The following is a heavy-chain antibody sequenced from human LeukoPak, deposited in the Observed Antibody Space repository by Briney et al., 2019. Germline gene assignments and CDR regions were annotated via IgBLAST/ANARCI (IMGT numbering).Heavy chain of an antibody. CDR3: ARGLGRFGPPHDL. CDR1: GGSISSSSYY. D-gene: IGHD3-10*01. V-gene: IGHV4-39*07. J-gene: IGHJ2*01. Sequence: PSETLSLTCTVSGGSISSSSYYWAWIRQPPGKGLEYIGSIFYSGRTFYNPSLQSRVTISLDTSKIQFSLKLNSVTAADTAIYYCARGLGRFGPPHDLWGRGTLVTVSS. CDR2: IFYSGRT.